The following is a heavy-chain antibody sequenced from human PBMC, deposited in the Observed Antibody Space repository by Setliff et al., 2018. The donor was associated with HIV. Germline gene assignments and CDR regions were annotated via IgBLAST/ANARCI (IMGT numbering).Heavy chain of an antibody. J-gene: IGHJ4*02. CDR2: IWFDGNKK. Sequence: PGGSLRLSCAASGFRFRSYGMHWVRQAPGKGLEWVAIIWFDGNKKYYADSVKGRFTISRDNSKNTLYLQMNSLRAEDTATYYCAKDLLMGGNYPFWGQGTQVTVYS. V-gene: IGHV3-30*02. D-gene: IGHD1-26*01. CDR3: AKDLLMGGNYPF. CDR1: GFRFRSYG.